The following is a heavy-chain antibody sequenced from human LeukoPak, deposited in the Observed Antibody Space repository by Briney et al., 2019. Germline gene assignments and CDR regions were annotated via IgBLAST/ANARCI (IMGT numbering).Heavy chain of an antibody. D-gene: IGHD6-6*01. CDR3: AKLMGQLATFDY. CDR2: ISSSSSYI. J-gene: IGHJ4*02. CDR1: GFTFSSYS. V-gene: IGHV3-21*01. Sequence: PGGSLRLSCAASGFTFSSYSMNWVRQAPGKGLEWVSSISSSSSYIYYADSVKGRFTISRDNAKNSLYLQMNSLRAEDTAVYYCAKLMGQLATFDYWGQGTLVTVSS.